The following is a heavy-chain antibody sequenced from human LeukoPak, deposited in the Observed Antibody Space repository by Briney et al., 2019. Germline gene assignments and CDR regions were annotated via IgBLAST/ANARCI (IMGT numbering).Heavy chain of an antibody. Sequence: GASVKVSCKASGYTFTSYDINWVRQATGQGLEGMGWMNPNSGNTGYAQKFQGRVTMTRNTSISTAYMELSSLRSEDTAVYYCARGPPFYYDSSGRGFDYWGQGTLVTVSS. CDR1: GYTFTSYD. D-gene: IGHD3-22*01. CDR3: ARGPPFYYDSSGRGFDY. CDR2: MNPNSGNT. J-gene: IGHJ4*02. V-gene: IGHV1-8*02.